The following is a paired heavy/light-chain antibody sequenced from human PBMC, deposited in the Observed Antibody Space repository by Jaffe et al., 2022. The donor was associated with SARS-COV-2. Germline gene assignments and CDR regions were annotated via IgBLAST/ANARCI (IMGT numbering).Light chain of an antibody. V-gene: IGKV3-20*01. Sequence: EIVLTQSPGTLSLSPGERATLSCRASQSISSSYLTWYQHKPGQAPRLLIYAASSRATGIPDRFSGSGSGTDFTLTISGLEPEDFAVYYCHQYGSSPPWTFGQGTKVEIK. CDR3: HQYGSSPPWT. J-gene: IGKJ1*01. CDR2: AAS. CDR1: QSISSSY.
Heavy chain of an antibody. CDR1: GFTFSTYG. CDR3: AKDRWRLRDGMDV. V-gene: IGHV3-30*18. J-gene: IGHJ6*02. D-gene: IGHD5-12*01. Sequence: QVQLVESGGGVVQPGRSLTLSCAASGFTFSTYGMHWVRQAPGKGLEWVAVISNDGSIQYYADSVKGRFTISRENSKNTLYLQMNSLRAEDMAVYFCAKDRWRLRDGMDVWGQGTTVTVSS. CDR2: ISNDGSIQ.